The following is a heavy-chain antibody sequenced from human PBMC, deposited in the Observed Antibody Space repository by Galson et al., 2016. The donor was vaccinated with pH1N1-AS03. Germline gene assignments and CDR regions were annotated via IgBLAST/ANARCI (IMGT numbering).Heavy chain of an antibody. CDR2: TYYRSRRYN. CDR1: GDSVSSDSAA. CDR3: ARHSVDTAIEPLDY. V-gene: IGHV6-1*01. J-gene: IGHJ4*02. D-gene: IGHD5-18*01. Sequence: CAISGDSVSSDSAAWNWIRQSPSRGLEWLGRTYYRSRRYNDYAPSLSSRVTISVDTSKNQFSLKLSSVTAADTAVYYCARHSVDTAIEPLDYWGQGTLVTVSA.